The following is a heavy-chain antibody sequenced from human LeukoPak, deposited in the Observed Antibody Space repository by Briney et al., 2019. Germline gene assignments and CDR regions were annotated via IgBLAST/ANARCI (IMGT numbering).Heavy chain of an antibody. CDR2: IYTSGST. V-gene: IGHV4-61*02. Sequence: PSQTLSLTCTVSGGSISSGSYYWSWIRQPAGKGLEWIGRIYTSGSTNYNPSLKSRVTISVDTSKNQFSLKLRSVTAADTAVYYCARTAALQYCSSTSCYPYYYYMDVWGKGTTVAVSS. CDR3: ARTAALQYCSSTSCYPYYYYMDV. CDR1: GGSISSGSYY. J-gene: IGHJ6*03. D-gene: IGHD2-2*01.